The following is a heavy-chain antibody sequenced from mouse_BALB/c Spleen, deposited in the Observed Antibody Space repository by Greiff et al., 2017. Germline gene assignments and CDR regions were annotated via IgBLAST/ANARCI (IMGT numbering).Heavy chain of an antibody. D-gene: IGHD2-1*01. J-gene: IGHJ3*01. V-gene: IGHV1S135*01. CDR2: IDPYNGGT. CDR1: GYAFTSYN. CDR3: ARPAGGYGNSFAY. Sequence: EVKLMESGPELVKPGASVKVSCKASGYAFTSYNMYWVKQSHGKSLEWIGYIDPYNGGTSYNQKFKGKATLTVDKSSSTAYMHLNSLTSEDSAVYYCARPAGGYGNSFAYWGQGTLVTVSA.